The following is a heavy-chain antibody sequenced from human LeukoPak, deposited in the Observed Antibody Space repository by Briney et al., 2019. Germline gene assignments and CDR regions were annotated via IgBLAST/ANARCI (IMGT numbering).Heavy chain of an antibody. V-gene: IGHV4-34*01. CDR3: ARVTRRWLQPYYFDY. J-gene: IGHJ4*02. CDR1: GGSFSGYY. CDR2: INHSGST. D-gene: IGHD5-24*01. Sequence: SETLSLTCAVYGGSFSGYYWSWIRQPPGKGLEWIGEINHSGSTNYNPSLKSRVTISVDTSKNQFSLKLSSVTAADTAVYYCARVTRRWLQPYYFDYWGQGTLVTVSS.